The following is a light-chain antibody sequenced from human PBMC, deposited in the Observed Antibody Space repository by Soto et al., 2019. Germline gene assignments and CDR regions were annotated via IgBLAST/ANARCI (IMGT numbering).Light chain of an antibody. J-gene: IGLJ2*01. V-gene: IGLV2-14*01. CDR2: EVS. CDR3: HPYTSSSPWL. Sequence: QSALTQPASVSGSPGQSITISCTGTSSDIGSYNFVSWFQQHPGKAPKLMIYEVSNRPLGVSNRFSGSKSGNTASLTISGPQGEGEAYYYCHPYTSSSPWLFRRGTKLTVL. CDR1: SSDIGSYNF.